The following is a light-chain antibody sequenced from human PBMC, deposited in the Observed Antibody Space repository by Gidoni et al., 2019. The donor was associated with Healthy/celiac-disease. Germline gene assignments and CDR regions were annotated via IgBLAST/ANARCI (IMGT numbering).Light chain of an antibody. CDR3: QQSYSTPRS. CDR2: AAS. J-gene: IGKJ1*01. V-gene: IGKV1-39*01. CDR1: QSISSY. Sequence: DIPMTQSPPSLSASVGDRVTITCRASQSISSYLNWYQQKPGKAPKLLIYAASSLQCGVPSRFSGSGSGTDFTLTISSLQPEDFATYYCQQSYSTPRSFGQGTKVEIK.